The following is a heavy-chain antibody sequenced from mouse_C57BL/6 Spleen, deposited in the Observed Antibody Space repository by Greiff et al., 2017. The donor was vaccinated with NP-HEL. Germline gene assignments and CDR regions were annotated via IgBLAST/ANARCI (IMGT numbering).Heavy chain of an antibody. J-gene: IGHJ4*01. D-gene: IGHD2-4*01. CDR1: GYSFTGYY. CDR2: INPSTGGT. CDR3: ARRYDYDDAMDY. V-gene: IGHV1-42*01. Sequence: VQLVESGPELVKPGASVKISCKASGYSFTGYYMNWVKQSPEKSLEWIGEINPSTGGTTYNQKFKAKATLTVDKSSSTAYMQLKSLTSEDSAVYYCARRYDYDDAMDYWGQGTSVTVSS.